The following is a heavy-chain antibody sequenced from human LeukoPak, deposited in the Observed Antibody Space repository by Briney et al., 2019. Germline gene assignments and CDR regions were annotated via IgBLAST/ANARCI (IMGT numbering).Heavy chain of an antibody. D-gene: IGHD2-21*02. V-gene: IGHV3-23*01. CDR3: AKAAAYCGGDCYYYFDY. J-gene: IGHJ4*02. CDR1: GFTFSSYA. CDR2: ISGSGGST. Sequence: GGSPRLSCAASGFTFSSYAMSWVRQAPGKGLEWVSAISGSGGSTYYADSVKGRFTISRDNSKNTLYLQMNSLRAEDTAVYYCAKAAAYCGGDCYYYFDYWGQGTLVTVSS.